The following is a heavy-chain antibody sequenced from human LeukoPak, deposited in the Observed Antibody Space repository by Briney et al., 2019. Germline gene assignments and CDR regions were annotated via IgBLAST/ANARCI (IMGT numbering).Heavy chain of an antibody. Sequence: SVKVSCKASGYTFTSYAISWVRQAPGQGLEWMGGIIPIFGTANYAQKFQGRVTITADESTSTAYMELSSLRSEDTAVYYCARDSRLIPSTLYYYGMVVWGQGTTVTVSS. D-gene: IGHD2-2*01. CDR1: GYTFTSYA. CDR3: ARDSRLIPSTLYYYGMVV. J-gene: IGHJ6*02. V-gene: IGHV1-69*13. CDR2: IIPIFGTA.